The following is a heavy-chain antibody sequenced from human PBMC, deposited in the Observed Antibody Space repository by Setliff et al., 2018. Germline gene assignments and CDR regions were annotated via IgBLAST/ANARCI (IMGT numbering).Heavy chain of an antibody. CDR2: ISGYNGNT. D-gene: IGHD5-18*01. J-gene: IGHJ4*02. CDR1: GYTFTSYG. V-gene: IGHV1-18*01. Sequence: ASVKVSCKASGYTFTSYGISWVRQAPGQGLEWMGWISGYNGNTNYAQKIQGRVTMTTGTSTSTAYMEVRSLRSDDTAVYYCARDIATGGYTYGFFYWGQGTMVTVSS. CDR3: ARDIATGGYTYGFFY.